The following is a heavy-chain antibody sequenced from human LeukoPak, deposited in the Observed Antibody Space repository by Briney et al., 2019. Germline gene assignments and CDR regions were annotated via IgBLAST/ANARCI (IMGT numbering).Heavy chain of an antibody. Sequence: GGSLRLSCAASGFTFRSYRMNWVRQAPGKGLEWVSVIYSGGSTYYADSVKGRFTISRHNSKNTLYLQMNSLRAEDTAVYYCARGITSYQLPTSWGQGTLVTVSS. V-gene: IGHV3-53*04. CDR3: ARGITSYQLPTS. D-gene: IGHD2-2*01. CDR2: IYSGGST. J-gene: IGHJ4*02. CDR1: GFTFRSYR.